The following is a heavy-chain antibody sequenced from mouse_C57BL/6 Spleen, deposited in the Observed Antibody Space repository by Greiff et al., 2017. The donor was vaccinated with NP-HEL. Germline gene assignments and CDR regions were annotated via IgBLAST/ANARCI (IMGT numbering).Heavy chain of an antibody. CDR2: IHPNSGST. D-gene: IGHD2-5*01. V-gene: IGHV1-64*01. J-gene: IGHJ4*01. Sequence: QVQLQQPGAELVKPGASVKLSCKASGYTFTSYWMHWVKQRPGQGLEWIGMIHPNSGSTNYNEKFKSKATLTVDKSSSTAYMQLSSLTSEDSAVYYCARQAYYSNHYAMDYWGQGTSVTVSS. CDR1: GYTFTSYW. CDR3: ARQAYYSNHYAMDY.